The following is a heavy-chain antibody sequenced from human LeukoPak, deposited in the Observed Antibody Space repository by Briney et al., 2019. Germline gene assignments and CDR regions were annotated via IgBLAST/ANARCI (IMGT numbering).Heavy chain of an antibody. D-gene: IGHD2-15*01. CDR1: GFTVSSNY. V-gene: IGHV3-48*01. Sequence: GGSLRLSCAASGFTVSSNYMSWVRQAPGKGLEWVSYISSSSSIIYYTDSVKGRFTISRDNSKNTLYLQMNSLRAEDTAVYYCAKDRTLGYCSGGSCYSFYFDYWGQGTLVTVSS. CDR3: AKDRTLGYCSGGSCYSFYFDY. CDR2: ISSSSSII. J-gene: IGHJ4*02.